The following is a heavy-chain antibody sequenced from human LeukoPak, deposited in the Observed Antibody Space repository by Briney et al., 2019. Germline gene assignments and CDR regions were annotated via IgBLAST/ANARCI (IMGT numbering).Heavy chain of an antibody. CDR3: ARDRGYYDSSGQRGFDY. CDR2: IIPIFGTA. D-gene: IGHD3-22*01. CDR1: GGTFSSYA. V-gene: IGHV1-69*06. J-gene: IGHJ4*02. Sequence: LVKVSCKASGGTFSSYAISWVRQAPGQGLEWMGGIIPIFGTANYAQKFRGRVTITADKSTSTAYMELSSLRSEDTAVYYCARDRGYYDSSGQRGFDYWGQGTLVTVSS.